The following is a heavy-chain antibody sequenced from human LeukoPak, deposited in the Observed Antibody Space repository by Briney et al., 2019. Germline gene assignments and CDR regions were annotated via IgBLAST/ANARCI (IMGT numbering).Heavy chain of an antibody. CDR2: ISGSGGST. Sequence: PGGSLRLSCAASGFTFSSYAMSWVRQAPGKGLEWVSAISGSGGSTYYADSVKGRFTISRDNSKNTPYLQMNSLRAEDTAVYYCAKSLSDDPLADAFDIWGQGTMVTVSS. CDR1: GFTFSSYA. J-gene: IGHJ3*02. CDR3: AKSLSDDPLADAFDI. V-gene: IGHV3-23*01.